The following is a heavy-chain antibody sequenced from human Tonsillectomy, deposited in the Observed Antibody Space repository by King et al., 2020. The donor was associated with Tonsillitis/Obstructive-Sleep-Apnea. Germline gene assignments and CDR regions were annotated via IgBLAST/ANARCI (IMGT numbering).Heavy chain of an antibody. Sequence: VQLQQWGAGLLKPSETLSLTCAVYGGSFSGYYWSWIRQPPGKGLEWIGEINHTGSTNYNPSLKSRVTISVDTSKNQFSLKLSSVSAADTAVYYCARGGYESGYTYPFAYLAQGTLVTVSS. V-gene: IGHV4-34*01. CDR2: INHTGST. CDR1: GGSFSGYY. D-gene: IGHD5-24*01. CDR3: ARGGYESGYTYPFAY. J-gene: IGHJ4*02.